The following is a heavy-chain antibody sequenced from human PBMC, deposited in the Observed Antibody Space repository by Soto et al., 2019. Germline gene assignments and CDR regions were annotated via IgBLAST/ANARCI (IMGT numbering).Heavy chain of an antibody. Sequence: GGSLRLSCAASGFTFSGSAMHWVRQASGKGLEWVGRIRSKANSYATAYAASVKGRFTISRDDSKNTAYLQMNSLKTEDTAVYYCTRTPNPKTSHGSNVDYYYYYGMDVWGQGTTVTVSS. CDR1: GFTFSGSA. J-gene: IGHJ6*02. D-gene: IGHD3-10*01. V-gene: IGHV3-73*01. CDR2: IRSKANSYAT. CDR3: TRTPNPKTSHGSNVDYYYYYGMDV.